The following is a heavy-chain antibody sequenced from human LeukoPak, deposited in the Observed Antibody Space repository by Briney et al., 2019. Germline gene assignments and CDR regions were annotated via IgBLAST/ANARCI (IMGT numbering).Heavy chain of an antibody. CDR2: ISAYNGNT. Sequence: ASVKVSCKASGYTFTSYGISWVRQAPGQGLEWMGWISAYNGNTNYAQKPQGRVTMTTDTSTSTAYMELRSLRSDDTAVYYCARSGAGITMVRGVIPDYWGQGTLVTVSS. D-gene: IGHD3-10*01. CDR1: GYTFTSYG. CDR3: ARSGAGITMVRGVIPDY. V-gene: IGHV1-18*01. J-gene: IGHJ4*02.